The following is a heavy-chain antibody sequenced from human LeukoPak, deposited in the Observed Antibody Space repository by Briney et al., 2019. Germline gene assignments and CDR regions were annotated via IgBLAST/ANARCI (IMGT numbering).Heavy chain of an antibody. CDR1: GYTFTSYG. J-gene: IGHJ4*02. CDR3: AVWSLFLDY. Sequence: EASVKVSCKASGYTFTSYGISWVRQAPGQGLEWMGWISAYNGNTNYAQKLQGRVAMTTDSSTSTAYMELRSLRSDDTAVYYCAVWSLFLDYWGQGTLVTVSS. V-gene: IGHV1-18*01. CDR2: ISAYNGNT. D-gene: IGHD2-8*02.